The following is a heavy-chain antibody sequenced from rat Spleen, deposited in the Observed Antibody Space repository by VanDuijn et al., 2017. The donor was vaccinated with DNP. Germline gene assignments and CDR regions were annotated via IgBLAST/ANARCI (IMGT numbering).Heavy chain of an antibody. V-gene: IGHV5-22*01. J-gene: IGHJ2*01. D-gene: IGHD1-4*01. CDR1: GLTFSNYG. CDR3: ARGNYPGINTFDY. CDR2: ISHEGSST. Sequence: EVQLVESGGGLVQPGRSLKLSCTASGLTFSNYGMAWVRQAPKKGLKWVAYISHEGSSTYYGDSVKGRFTISRDNAKSTLYLQMNSLRSEDTATYYCARGNYPGINTFDYWGQGVMVTVSS.